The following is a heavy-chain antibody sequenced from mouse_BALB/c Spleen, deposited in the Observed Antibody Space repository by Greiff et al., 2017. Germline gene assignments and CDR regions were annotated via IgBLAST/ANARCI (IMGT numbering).Heavy chain of an antibody. CDR2: ILPGSGST. J-gene: IGHJ1*01. D-gene: IGHD1-1*01. CDR1: GYTFSSYW. Sequence: VQLQQSGAELMKPGASVKISCKATGYTFSSYWIEWVKQRPGHGLEWIGEILPGSGSTNYNEKFKGKATFTADTSSNTAYMQLSSLTSEDSAVYYCARRTTVVATRYFDVWGAGTTVTVSS. CDR3: ARRTTVVATRYFDV. V-gene: IGHV1-9*01.